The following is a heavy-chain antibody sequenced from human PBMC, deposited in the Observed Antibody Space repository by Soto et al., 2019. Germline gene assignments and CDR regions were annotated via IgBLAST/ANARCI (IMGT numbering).Heavy chain of an antibody. D-gene: IGHD2-15*01. CDR3: LTLPDSSLDY. Sequence: EVQLLESGGGLVQPGGSLRLACAASGFTFSSYGMSWVRQAPGKGLEWVSAISGSGGSTYYADSGKGRFTISSDNPKHALHLPLTSLSAEHTAVHYSLTLPDSSLDYWGPATLVTVSS. J-gene: IGHJ4*02. CDR1: GFTFSSYG. V-gene: IGHV3-23*01. CDR2: ISGSGGST.